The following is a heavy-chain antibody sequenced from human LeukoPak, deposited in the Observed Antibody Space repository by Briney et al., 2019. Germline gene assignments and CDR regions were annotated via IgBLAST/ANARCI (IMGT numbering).Heavy chain of an antibody. J-gene: IGHJ4*02. D-gene: IGHD5-18*01. CDR2: ISGSADSK. CDR1: GFTFSSNG. Sequence: GGSLRLSCAASGFTFSSNGMNWVRQAPRKGLEWVSGISGSADSKYYADSVKGRFTISGDSSKNTLYLQMNSLRAEDAAVYYCAKDPGIQLWNDDYWGQGTLVTVSS. V-gene: IGHV3-23*01. CDR3: AKDPGIQLWNDDY.